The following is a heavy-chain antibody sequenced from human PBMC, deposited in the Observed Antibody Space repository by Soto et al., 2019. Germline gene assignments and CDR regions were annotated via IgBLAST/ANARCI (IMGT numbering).Heavy chain of an antibody. Sequence: QLQLHESGSGLVKPSQTLSLTCTVSGASISSGNYAWSWIRQTPGKGLEWIGYINHLETTFYNPSFGSRLTLSIASAKSQFSLNLNSMSAADRAVYFCARGGGSDSFDYWGQGILVTVSS. J-gene: IGHJ4*02. CDR3: ARGGGSDSFDY. V-gene: IGHV4-30-2*01. CDR2: INHLETT. D-gene: IGHD1-26*01. CDR1: GASISSGNYA.